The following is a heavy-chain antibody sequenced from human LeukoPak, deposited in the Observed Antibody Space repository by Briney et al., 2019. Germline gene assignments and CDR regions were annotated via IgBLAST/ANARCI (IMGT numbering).Heavy chain of an antibody. CDR1: GGSISSGDYY. CDR2: IYYSGST. Sequence: SQTLSLTCTVSGGSISSGDYYWSWIRQPPGKGLEWIGYIYYSGSTNYNPSLKRRVTISVDTSKNQFSLKLSSVTAADTAVYYCARDPGYYYDSSGYYYGYYYYYYMDVWGKGTTVTVSS. CDR3: ARDPGYYYDSSGYYYGYYYYYYMDV. V-gene: IGHV4-61*08. J-gene: IGHJ6*03. D-gene: IGHD3-22*01.